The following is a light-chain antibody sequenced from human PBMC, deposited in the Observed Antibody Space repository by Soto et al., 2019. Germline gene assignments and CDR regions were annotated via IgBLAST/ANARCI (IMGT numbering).Light chain of an antibody. Sequence: ENVLTQSPGTLSLSPGERATLSCRASQSVSSSSLAWYQQRPGQAPRLLIYGTSSRATGIPDRFSGSGSGTDFTLTISRLEPEDFAVYFCQRYGSSPRITFGQGTRLEIK. CDR3: QRYGSSPRIT. CDR1: QSVSSSS. CDR2: GTS. V-gene: IGKV3-20*01. J-gene: IGKJ5*01.